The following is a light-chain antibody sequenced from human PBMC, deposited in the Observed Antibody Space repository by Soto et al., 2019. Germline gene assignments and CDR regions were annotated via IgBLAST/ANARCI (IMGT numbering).Light chain of an antibody. CDR2: KNN. CDR3: PAWEDSLSGPGV. Sequence: QSVLTQPPSASGTPGQRVTISCSGSSSNIGNFYVYWYQQLPGTAPKLLIYKNNQRPLGVPDRFSGSKSGTSASLAISGLRSEDEADFYCPAWEDSLSGPGVFAGGTQLTVL. J-gene: IGLJ7*01. CDR1: SSNIGNFY. V-gene: IGLV1-47*01.